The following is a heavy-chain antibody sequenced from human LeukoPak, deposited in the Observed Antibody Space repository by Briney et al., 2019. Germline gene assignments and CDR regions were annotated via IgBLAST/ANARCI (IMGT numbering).Heavy chain of an antibody. CDR2: IRYDGSNK. D-gene: IGHD2-2*02. Sequence: GSLRLSCAASGFTFSSYGMHWVRQAPGKGLEWVAFIRYDGSNKYYADSVKGRFTISRDNSKNTLYLQMNSLRAEDTAVYYCAKDPHCSSTSCYSGVDYWGQGTLVTVSS. J-gene: IGHJ4*02. CDR1: GFTFSSYG. V-gene: IGHV3-30*02. CDR3: AKDPHCSSTSCYSGVDY.